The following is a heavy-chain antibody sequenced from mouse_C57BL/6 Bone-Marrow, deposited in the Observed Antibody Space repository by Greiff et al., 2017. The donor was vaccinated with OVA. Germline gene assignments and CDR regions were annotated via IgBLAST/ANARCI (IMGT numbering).Heavy chain of an antibody. CDR3: ARENYYGSSPFAY. V-gene: IGHV1-55*01. D-gene: IGHD1-1*01. CDR2: IYPGSGST. J-gene: IGHJ3*01. CDR1: GYTFTSYW. Sequence: VQLQQPGAELVKPGASVKMSCTASGYTFTSYWLTWVKQRPGQGLEWIGDIYPGSGSTNYNEKFKSKATLTVDTSSSTAYMQLSSLTSEDSAVYYVARENYYGSSPFAYWGQGTLVTVSA.